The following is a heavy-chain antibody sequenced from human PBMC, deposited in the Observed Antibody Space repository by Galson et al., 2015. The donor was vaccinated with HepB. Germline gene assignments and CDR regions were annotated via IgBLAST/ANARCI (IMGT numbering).Heavy chain of an antibody. Sequence: SLRLSCAASGFSFSSYGMHWVRQAPGKGLEWLSFIPHDETYKKYADSVKGRFSISRDNSKNTLYLQMNSLGAEDTAFYYCAKSPSGHSWYEDFWGQGTLVTVSS. V-gene: IGHV3-30*02. J-gene: IGHJ4*02. CDR3: AKSPSGHSWYEDF. CDR2: IPHDETYK. CDR1: GFSFSSYG. D-gene: IGHD6-13*01.